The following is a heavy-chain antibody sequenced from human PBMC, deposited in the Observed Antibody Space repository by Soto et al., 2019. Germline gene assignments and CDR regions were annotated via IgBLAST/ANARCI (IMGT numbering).Heavy chain of an antibody. D-gene: IGHD3-9*01. J-gene: IGHJ4*02. CDR2: IYYSGST. CDR3: ARVXGGPVYFDWLPKYYFDY. CDR1: GGSISSGDYY. V-gene: IGHV4-30-4*01. Sequence: SETLSLTCTVSGGSISSGDYYWSWIRQPPGKGLEWIGYIYYSGSTYYNPSLKSRVTISVDTSKNQFSLKLSSVTAADTAVYYCARVXGGPVYFDWLPKYYFDYWGQGTLVTVSS.